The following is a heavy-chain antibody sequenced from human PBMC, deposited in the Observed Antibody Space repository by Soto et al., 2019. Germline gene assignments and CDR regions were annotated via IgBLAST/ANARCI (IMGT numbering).Heavy chain of an antibody. CDR2: IYYSGST. J-gene: IGHJ5*02. D-gene: IGHD3-22*01. CDR1: GVSISSYY. V-gene: IGHV4-59*01. CDR3: SGYYLSWFDP. Sequence: SETLSLTCTASGVSISSYYWSWIRQPPGKGLEWIGYIYYSGSTNYNPSLKSRVTISVDTSKNQSSLKLSSVTAADTAVYYCSGYYLSWFDPWGQGTLVTVS.